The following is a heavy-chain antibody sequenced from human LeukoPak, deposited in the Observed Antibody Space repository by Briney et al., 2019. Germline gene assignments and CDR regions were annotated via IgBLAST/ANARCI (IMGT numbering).Heavy chain of an antibody. CDR3: ARDRRRLRGMNGDGDAFDI. J-gene: IGHJ3*02. Sequence: GGSLRLSCAASGFSVGGNYFSWVRQAPGKGLEWVSMIYSDGSIFHADSVKGRFTMSRDNSRNTLDLQMNSLRVEDTAVYFCARDRRRLRGMNGDGDAFDIWGQGTWSPSLQ. CDR2: IYSDGSI. V-gene: IGHV3-53*01. CDR1: GFSVGGNY. D-gene: IGHD1-1*01.